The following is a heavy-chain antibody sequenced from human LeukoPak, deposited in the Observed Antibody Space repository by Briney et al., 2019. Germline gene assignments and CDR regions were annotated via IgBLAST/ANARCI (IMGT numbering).Heavy chain of an antibody. D-gene: IGHD5-18*01. CDR3: STSGDTSMVMGY. Sequence: GGSLKLSCAASGFTFSGSAMHWVRQASGKGLEWVGRIRGKANSYATAFAASVKGRFTMSRDDSENTAYLLMNSLKTEDTAVYYCSTSGDTSMVMGYWGQGTLVTVSS. CDR2: IRGKANSYAT. CDR1: GFTFSGSA. J-gene: IGHJ4*02. V-gene: IGHV3-73*01.